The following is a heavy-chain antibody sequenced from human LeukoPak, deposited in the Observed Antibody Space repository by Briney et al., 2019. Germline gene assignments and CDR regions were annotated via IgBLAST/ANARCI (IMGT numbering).Heavy chain of an antibody. CDR1: GYTFTSYG. Sequence: ASVKVSCKASGYTFTSYGISWVRQAPGQGLEWMGWISAYNGNTNYAQKLQGRVTMTTDTSTSTAYMELRSLRSDDTAVYYCARGISDYYDSSGYYDPPGNFDYWGQGTLVTVSS. V-gene: IGHV1-18*01. J-gene: IGHJ4*02. D-gene: IGHD3-22*01. CDR3: ARGISDYYDSSGYYDPPGNFDY. CDR2: ISAYNGNT.